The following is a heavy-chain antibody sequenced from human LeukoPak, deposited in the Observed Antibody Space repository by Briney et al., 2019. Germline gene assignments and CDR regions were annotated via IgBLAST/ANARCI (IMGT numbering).Heavy chain of an antibody. V-gene: IGHV3-33*01. D-gene: IGHD1-14*01. CDR2: IWLDGSAT. J-gene: IGHJ4*02. CDR1: GFVFSNYD. Sequence: GGSLRLSCAASGFVFSNYDMHWVRQAPGKGLEWVAIIWLDGSATYYGDSVKGRFTVSRDNPNNTLYLQMNSLRVEDTAVYYCARDLNREDFDYWGQGTLVAVSS. CDR3: ARDLNREDFDY.